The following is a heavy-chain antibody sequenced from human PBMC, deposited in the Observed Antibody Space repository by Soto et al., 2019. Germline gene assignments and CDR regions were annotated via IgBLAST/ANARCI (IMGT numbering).Heavy chain of an antibody. CDR1: GFTFSSYA. D-gene: IGHD2-2*01. V-gene: IGHV3-23*01. CDR3: ANDLGYCSSTSCPGAFDY. J-gene: IGHJ4*02. Sequence: GGSLRLSCAASGFTFSSYAMSWVRQAPGKGLEWVSAISGSGGSTYYADSVKGRFTISRDNSKNTLYLQMNSLRAEDTAVYYCANDLGYCSSTSCPGAFDYWGQGTLVTVSS. CDR2: ISGSGGST.